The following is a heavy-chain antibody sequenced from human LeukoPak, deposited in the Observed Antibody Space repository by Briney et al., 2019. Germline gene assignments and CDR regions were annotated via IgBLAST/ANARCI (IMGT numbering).Heavy chain of an antibody. Sequence: GGSLRLSCAASGFTFSSYGMHWVRQAPGKGLEWVAFIRYDGSNKYYADSVKGRFTISRDNSKNTLYLQMNSLRAEDTAVYYCAKDHSGSPGWFDPWGQGTLVTVSS. CDR3: AKDHSGSPGWFDP. CDR2: IRYDGSNK. V-gene: IGHV3-30*02. D-gene: IGHD1-26*01. J-gene: IGHJ5*02. CDR1: GFTFSSYG.